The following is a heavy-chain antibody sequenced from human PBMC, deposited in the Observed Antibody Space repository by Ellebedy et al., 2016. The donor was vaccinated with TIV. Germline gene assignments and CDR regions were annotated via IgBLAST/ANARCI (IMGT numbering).Heavy chain of an antibody. CDR1: GYTFITYG. V-gene: IGHV1-2*02. D-gene: IGHD3-10*01. CDR2: INPSSGGT. CDR3: ARDRKYYGSGSYYYSYYGIDV. Sequence: AASVKVSCKASGYTFITYGISWVRQAPGRGLEWMGWINPSSGGTNYAHNFQGRVTLTRDRSISTAFMELRRLISDDTAVYYCARDRKYYGSGSYYYSYYGIDVWGQGTTVTVSS. J-gene: IGHJ6*02.